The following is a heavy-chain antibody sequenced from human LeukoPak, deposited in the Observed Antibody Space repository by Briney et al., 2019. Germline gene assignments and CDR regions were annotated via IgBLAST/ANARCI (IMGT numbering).Heavy chain of an antibody. J-gene: IGHJ6*02. Sequence: SETLSLTCAVYGGSFNGYYWSWIRQPPGKGLEWIGEINHSGSTNYNPSLKSRVTISVDTSKNQFSLKLSSVTAADTAVYYCARDGTWQQLVHYYYGMDVWGQGTTVTVSS. D-gene: IGHD6-13*01. V-gene: IGHV4-34*01. CDR1: GGSFNGYY. CDR3: ARDGTWQQLVHYYYGMDV. CDR2: INHSGST.